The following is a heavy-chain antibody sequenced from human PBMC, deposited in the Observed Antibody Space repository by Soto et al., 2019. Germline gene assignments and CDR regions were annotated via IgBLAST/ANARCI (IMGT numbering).Heavy chain of an antibody. J-gene: IGHJ4*02. CDR1: GGSFSTYY. D-gene: IGHD2-15*01. CDR2: IYYSGST. Sequence: PSETLSLTCTVSGGSFSTYYWSWIRQPPGKGLEWIGYIYYSGSTNSNPSLKSRVTLSVDTSKNQFSLKLSSVTAADTAVYYCARDQGGPFDYWGQGTLVTSPQ. V-gene: IGHV4-59*01. CDR3: ARDQGGPFDY.